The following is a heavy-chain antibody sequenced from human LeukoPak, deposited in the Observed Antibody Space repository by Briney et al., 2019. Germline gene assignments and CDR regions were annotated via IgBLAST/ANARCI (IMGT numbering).Heavy chain of an antibody. V-gene: IGHV1-46*01. CDR3: ARVYYYDSSGYSVFDY. D-gene: IGHD3-22*01. J-gene: IGHJ4*02. Sequence: ASVKVSCKASGYTFTSYHMHWVRQAPGQGLEWMGIINPSGGSTSYAQKFQGRVTMTRDMSTSTVYMELSRLRSDDTAVYYCARVYYYDSSGYSVFDYWGQGTLVTVSS. CDR2: INPSGGST. CDR1: GYTFTSYH.